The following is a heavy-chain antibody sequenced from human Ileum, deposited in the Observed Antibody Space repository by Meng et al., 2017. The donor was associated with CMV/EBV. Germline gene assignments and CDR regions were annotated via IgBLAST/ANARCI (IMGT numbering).Heavy chain of an antibody. V-gene: IGHV4-39*07. J-gene: IGHJ5*02. Sequence: SETLSLTCSVSGGSITTSAYYWAWVRQAPGKGPEWIADVFYSGTTYYNPSLKSRVTMSVDTSTNQFFLNLSSMTAADTAVYYCARDYSVHGWHKWFDPWGQGILVTVSS. CDR2: VFYSGTT. D-gene: IGHD5/OR15-5a*01. CDR1: GGSITTSAYY. CDR3: ARDYSVHGWHKWFDP.